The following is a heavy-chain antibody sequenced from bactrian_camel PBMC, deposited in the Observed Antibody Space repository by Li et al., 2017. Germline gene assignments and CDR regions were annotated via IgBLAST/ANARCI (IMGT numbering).Heavy chain of an antibody. CDR3: VADSFCSGLRQHESYSY. D-gene: IGHD2*01. CDR2: IYSGTGQT. J-gene: IGHJ4*01. Sequence: QLVESGGGSVQAGESLRLSCAYSGDYYSRNCMKWFRQVPGKEREGVAAIYSGTGQTYYNPAVRGRFSISLDTAKNTVFLQMNSLQPEDTAIYYCVADSFCSGLRQHESYSYWGQGTQVTVS. V-gene: IGHV3S25*01. CDR1: GDYYSRNC.